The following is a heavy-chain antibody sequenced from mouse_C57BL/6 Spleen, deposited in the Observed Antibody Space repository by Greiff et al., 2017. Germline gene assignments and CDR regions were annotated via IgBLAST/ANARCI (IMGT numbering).Heavy chain of an antibody. V-gene: IGHV1-50*01. Sequence: QVQLQQPGAELVKPGASVKLSCKASGYTFTSYWMQWVKQRPGQGLEWIGEIDPSDSYTNYNQKFKGKATLTVDTSSSTAYMQLSSLTSEDSAVYYCARDYGSSHYAMDYWGQGTSVTVSS. D-gene: IGHD1-1*01. J-gene: IGHJ4*01. CDR3: ARDYGSSHYAMDY. CDR2: IDPSDSYT. CDR1: GYTFTSYW.